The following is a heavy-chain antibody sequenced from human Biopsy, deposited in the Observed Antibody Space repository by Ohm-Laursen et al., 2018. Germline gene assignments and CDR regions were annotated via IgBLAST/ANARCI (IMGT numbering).Heavy chain of an antibody. CDR2: IYYRGNT. CDR1: GDSITSYF. D-gene: IGHD3-10*01. V-gene: IGHV4-59*08. Sequence: PPGTLSLTCTVSGDSITSYFWNWIRQAPGKGLEWIGNIYYRGNTNYSPSLKSRATISLDSSKNQFSLNLNSVTATDTAVYYCARRLPLRGFAFDVWGQGTVVTVS. J-gene: IGHJ3*01. CDR3: ARRLPLRGFAFDV.